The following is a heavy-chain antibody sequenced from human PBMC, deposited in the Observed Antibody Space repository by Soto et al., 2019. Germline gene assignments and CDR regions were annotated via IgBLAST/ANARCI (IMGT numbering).Heavy chain of an antibody. CDR2: IKQDGSEK. V-gene: IGHV3-7*03. CDR3: ARVLRPYYYYYGMDV. Sequence: EVQLVESGGGLVQPGGSLRLSCAASGFTFSSYWMSWVRQAPGKGLEWVANIKQDGSEKYYVDSVKGRFIISRDNAKNSLYLQMNSLRAEDTAVYYCARVLRPYYYYYGMDVCGQGTTVTVSS. CDR1: GFTFSSYW. J-gene: IGHJ6*02.